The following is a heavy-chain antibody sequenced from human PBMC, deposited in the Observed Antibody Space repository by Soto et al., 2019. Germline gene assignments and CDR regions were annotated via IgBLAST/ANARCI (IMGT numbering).Heavy chain of an antibody. CDR2: ISGSGGST. CDR3: AKALGGDIVGVPAAADYYYGMDV. D-gene: IGHD2-2*01. Sequence: PGGSLRLSCAASGFTFSSYAMSWVRQAPGKGLEWVSAISGSGGSTYYADSVKGRFTISRDNSKNTLYLQMNSLRAEDTAVYYCAKALGGDIVGVPAAADYYYGMDVWGQGTTVTVSS. CDR1: GFTFSSYA. V-gene: IGHV3-23*01. J-gene: IGHJ6*02.